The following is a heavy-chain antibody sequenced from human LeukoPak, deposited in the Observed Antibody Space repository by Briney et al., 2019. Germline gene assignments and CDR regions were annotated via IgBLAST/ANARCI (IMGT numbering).Heavy chain of an antibody. CDR1: GFTFDDYA. CDR2: ISWNSGSI. D-gene: IGHD6-19*01. CDR3: AKDSQWLVRGDTIFDY. Sequence: GGSLRLSCAASGFTFDDYAMHWVRQAPGKGLEWVSGISWNSGSIGYADSVKGRFTISRDNAKNSLYLQMNSLRAEDTALYYCAKDSQWLVRGDTIFDYWGQGTLVTVSS. V-gene: IGHV3-9*01. J-gene: IGHJ4*02.